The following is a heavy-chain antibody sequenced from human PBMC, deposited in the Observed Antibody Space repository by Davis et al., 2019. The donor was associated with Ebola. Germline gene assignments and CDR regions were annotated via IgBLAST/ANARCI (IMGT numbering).Heavy chain of an antibody. CDR1: GYSFTSYW. D-gene: IGHD6-13*01. V-gene: IGHV5-51*01. CDR2: IYPGDSDT. CDR3: ARRRFNGGSSRRALDY. J-gene: IGHJ4*02. Sequence: PGGSLRLSCKGSGYSFTSYWIGWVRQMPGKGLEWMGIIYPGDSDTRYSPSFQGQVTISADKSISTAYLQWSSLKASDTAMYYCARRRFNGGSSRRALDYWGQGTLVTVSS.